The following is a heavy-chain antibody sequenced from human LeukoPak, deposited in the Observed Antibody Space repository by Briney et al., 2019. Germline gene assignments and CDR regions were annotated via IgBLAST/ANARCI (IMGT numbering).Heavy chain of an antibody. D-gene: IGHD3-10*01. CDR2: ISSSSSNI. Sequence: VGSLRLSCAASGLTFSSYAMSWVREAPGKGLEWVSYISSSSSNIYHAHSVKGRFTIYRGNNKNSLYLQMNSLRDEDTDVYYCAREDITMVRGVISDWGQGPLVTVSS. V-gene: IGHV3-48*02. CDR1: GLTFSSYA. CDR3: AREDITMVRGVISD. J-gene: IGHJ4*02.